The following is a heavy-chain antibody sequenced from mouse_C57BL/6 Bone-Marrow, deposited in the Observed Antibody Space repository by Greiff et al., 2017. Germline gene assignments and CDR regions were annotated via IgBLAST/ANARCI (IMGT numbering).Heavy chain of an antibody. J-gene: IGHJ2*01. V-gene: IGHV10-1*01. Sequence: DVKLVESGGGLVQPKGSLKLSCAASGFSFNTYAMNWVRQAPGKGLEWVARIRSKSNNYTTYYADSVKDRFTISRDDSEIMLYLQMNNLKTEDTAMYYCVRHETGDYWGQGTTLTVSS. CDR2: IRSKSNNYTT. D-gene: IGHD4-1*01. CDR3: VRHETGDY. CDR1: GFSFNTYA.